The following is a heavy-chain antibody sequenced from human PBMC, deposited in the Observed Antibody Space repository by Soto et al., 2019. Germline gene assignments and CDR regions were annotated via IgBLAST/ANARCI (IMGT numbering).Heavy chain of an antibody. V-gene: IGHV4-31*03. D-gene: IGHD2-8*01. CDR1: GYSISTSGYY. CDR2: IYYRGST. J-gene: IGHJ5*02. Sequence: QVQLQESGPGLVKPSQTLTLTCTVSGYSISTSGYYWSWLRQLPGTGLEWIGYIYYRGSTYYNPSLKSRVSMSEDTSMNHFSLKLRSVTAADTAVYYCARQLGHCINGICPENWFDPWGQGTLVTVSS. CDR3: ARQLGHCINGICPENWFDP.